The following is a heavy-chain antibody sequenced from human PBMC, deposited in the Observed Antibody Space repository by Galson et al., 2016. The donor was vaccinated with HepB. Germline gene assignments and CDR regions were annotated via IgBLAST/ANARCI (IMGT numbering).Heavy chain of an antibody. CDR2: IYYSGTT. D-gene: IGHD3-9*01. CDR1: GGSISSYY. Sequence: ETLSLTCTVSGGSISSYYWSWIRQPPGKGLEWVGYIYYSGTTNYNPSLKSRVTISRDTSKNQFSLKLSSVTAADTAVYYFARDLFDTGAFDYWGQGTLVTVNS. V-gene: IGHV4-59*01. J-gene: IGHJ4*02. CDR3: ARDLFDTGAFDY.